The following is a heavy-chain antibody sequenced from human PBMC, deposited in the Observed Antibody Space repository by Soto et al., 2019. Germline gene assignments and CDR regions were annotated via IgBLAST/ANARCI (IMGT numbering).Heavy chain of an antibody. Sequence: QVQLQQWGAGLLKPSETLSLTCAVYGGSFSGYYWSWIRQPPGKGLEWIGEINHSGSTKYNPSLKSRVTISVDTSKNQSSLKLSSVTAADTAVYYCARGRMVRGYSSSSPGYYGMDVWGQGTTVTVSS. D-gene: IGHD6-6*01. J-gene: IGHJ6*02. CDR2: INHSGST. V-gene: IGHV4-34*01. CDR1: GGSFSGYY. CDR3: ARGRMVRGYSSSSPGYYGMDV.